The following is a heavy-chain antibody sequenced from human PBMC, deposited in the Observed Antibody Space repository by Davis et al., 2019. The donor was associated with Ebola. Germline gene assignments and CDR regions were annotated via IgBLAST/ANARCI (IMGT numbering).Heavy chain of an antibody. D-gene: IGHD3-22*01. CDR2: IYPGDSDT. J-gene: IGHJ4*02. V-gene: IGHV5-51*01. CDR1: GYSFTSYW. Sequence: GESLKISCKGSGYSFTSYWIIWVRQMPGKGLEWMGIIYPGDSDTRYSPSFQGQVTISADKSISTAYLQWSSLKASDTAMYYCAGGYDSSGYGRSGDYWGQGTLVSVSS. CDR3: AGGYDSSGYGRSGDY.